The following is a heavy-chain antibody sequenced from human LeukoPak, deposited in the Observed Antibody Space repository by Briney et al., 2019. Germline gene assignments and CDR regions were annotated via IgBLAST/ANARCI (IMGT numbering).Heavy chain of an antibody. D-gene: IGHD2/OR15-2a*01. CDR1: GYTFIDYY. V-gene: IGHV1-46*01. J-gene: IGHJ4*02. CDR3: ARTQYSNGWFDV. CDR2: VNPGGGST. Sequence: GASVKVSCKTSGYTFIDYYLHWVRHAPGQGLEWMGIVNPGGGSTSYAQKFQGRVSMTRDASTNTVYLELSNLRSEDTGMYFCARTQYSNGWFDVWGQGTLVTVSS.